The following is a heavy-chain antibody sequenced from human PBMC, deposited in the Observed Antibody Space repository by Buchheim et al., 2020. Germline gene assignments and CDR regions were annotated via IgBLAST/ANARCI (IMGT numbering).Heavy chain of an antibody. V-gene: IGHV3-21*06. CDR2: ISSTSNHI. J-gene: IGHJ6*02. CDR1: GFTFNSYS. CDR3: ARLTVTPPYGMDV. Sequence: EVQLVESGGGLVKPGGSLRLSCAASGFTFNSYSMNWVRQAPGKGLEWVSSISSTSNHISHADSVKGRLTISRDNAQNSLYLQMNSLRVEDTAVYYCARLTVTPPYGMDVWGQGTT. D-gene: IGHD4-17*01.